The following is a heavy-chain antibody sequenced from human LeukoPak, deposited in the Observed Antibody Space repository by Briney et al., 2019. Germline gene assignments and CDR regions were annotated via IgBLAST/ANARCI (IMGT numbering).Heavy chain of an antibody. Sequence: SETLSLTCMVSGGSIRSSGYYWGWIRQPPGKGLEWIGSIYHSGSTFYNPSLKSRVTISVDTSKNQFSLKLSSVTAADTAIYYCARDQDYYGSGSYGPDHWGQGTQVTVSS. J-gene: IGHJ4*02. CDR3: ARDQDYYGSGSYGPDH. V-gene: IGHV4-39*07. D-gene: IGHD3-10*01. CDR1: GGSIRSSGYY. CDR2: IYHSGST.